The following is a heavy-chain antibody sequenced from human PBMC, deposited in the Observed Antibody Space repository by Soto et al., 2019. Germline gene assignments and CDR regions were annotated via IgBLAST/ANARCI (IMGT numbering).Heavy chain of an antibody. V-gene: IGHV3-21*01. D-gene: IGHD6-13*01. CDR1: GFTFSSYS. CDR2: ISSSSSYI. Sequence: GESLKISCAASGFTFSSYSMNWVRQAPGKGLEWVSSISSSSSYIYYADSVKGRFTISRDNAKNSLYLQMNSLRAEDTAVYYCARDPGYSSSWYVDYWGQGTLVTVSS. CDR3: ARDPGYSSSWYVDY. J-gene: IGHJ4*02.